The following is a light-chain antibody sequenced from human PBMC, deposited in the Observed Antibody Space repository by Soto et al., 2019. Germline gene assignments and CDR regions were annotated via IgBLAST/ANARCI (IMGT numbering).Light chain of an antibody. CDR2: GAS. V-gene: IGKV3-20*01. J-gene: IGKJ3*01. CDR3: QQYGTSRVT. CDR1: QSLSSNY. Sequence: EIVLTQSPGTLSLSPGERGTLSCRASQSLSSNYLAWYQQKPGQAPWLLIYGASSRATGIPDRFSGSGSGADFSLTISRVEPEDFAVYFCQQYGTSRVTFGPGTKVDIK.